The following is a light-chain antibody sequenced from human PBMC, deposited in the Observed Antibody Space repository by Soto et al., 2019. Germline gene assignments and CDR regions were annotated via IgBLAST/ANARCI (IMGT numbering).Light chain of an antibody. CDR1: QSVNSF. Sequence: EIVLTQSPATLSLSPGERATLSCRASQSVNSFLAWYQQKPGQAPRLLIYDASNRATGIPARFSGGGSATNFTLTISSLEPEDFAVYYGQQRDNWPTFGQGTKLEIK. J-gene: IGKJ2*01. CDR2: DAS. V-gene: IGKV3-11*01. CDR3: QQRDNWPT.